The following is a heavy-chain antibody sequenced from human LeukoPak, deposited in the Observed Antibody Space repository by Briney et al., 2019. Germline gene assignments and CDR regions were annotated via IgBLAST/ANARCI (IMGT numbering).Heavy chain of an antibody. J-gene: IGHJ4*02. Sequence: ASVKVSCKVSGYTLTGVSMHWVRQAPGKGLEWMGGFDPKDDETIYAQRFQDRVTMTEDTSTNTVYMDLSSLRSEDTAMYYCATLDRDYDFTVFDYWGQGTLVTVSS. D-gene: IGHD5-12*01. CDR2: FDPKDDET. V-gene: IGHV1-24*01. CDR1: GYTLTGVS. CDR3: ATLDRDYDFTVFDY.